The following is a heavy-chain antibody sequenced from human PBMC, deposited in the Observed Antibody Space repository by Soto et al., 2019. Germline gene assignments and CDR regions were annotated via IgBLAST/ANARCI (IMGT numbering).Heavy chain of an antibody. Sequence: SLRLSCAASGFTFSSYGMHWVRQAPGKGLEWVAVISYDGSNKYYADSVKGRFTISRDNSKNTLYLQMNSLRAEDTAVYYCATAHYDSSGPVPGDYWGQGTLVTVSS. D-gene: IGHD3-22*01. CDR3: ATAHYDSSGPVPGDY. V-gene: IGHV3-30*03. CDR2: ISYDGSNK. CDR1: GFTFSSYG. J-gene: IGHJ4*02.